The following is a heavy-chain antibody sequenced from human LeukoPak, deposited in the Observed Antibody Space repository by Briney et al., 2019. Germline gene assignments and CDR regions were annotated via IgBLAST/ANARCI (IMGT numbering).Heavy chain of an antibody. D-gene: IGHD3-22*01. CDR1: GGSISSSRHY. Sequence: SETLSLTCTVSGGSISSSRHYWGWIRQPPGKGLEWIGYIIGSRSTNYNPSLKGRVTISVDTSKNQFSLKLSSVTDADTADYYCVRRVAGSGYRDSWGQGTLVT. J-gene: IGHJ4*02. V-gene: IGHV4-39*01. CDR3: VRRVAGSGYRDS. CDR2: IIGSRST.